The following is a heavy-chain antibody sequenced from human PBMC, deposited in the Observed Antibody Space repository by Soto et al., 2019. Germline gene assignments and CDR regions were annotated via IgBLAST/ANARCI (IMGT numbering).Heavy chain of an antibody. CDR3: ARHLRGYSGYDQRFYFYGTDV. D-gene: IGHD5-12*01. CDR1: GGSIRSYY. V-gene: IGHV4-59*05. Sequence: SETLSLTCPGSGGSIRSYYWSWIRQPAGKGLEWIGGIYYSGSTYYNPSLKSRVTISVDTSKNQFSLKLSSVTTADTAVYYCARHLRGYSGYDQRFYFYGTDVWGQGTTVTVSS. CDR2: IYYSGST. J-gene: IGHJ6*02.